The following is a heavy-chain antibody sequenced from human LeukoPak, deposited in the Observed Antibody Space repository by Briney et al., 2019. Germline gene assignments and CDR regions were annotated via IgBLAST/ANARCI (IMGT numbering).Heavy chain of an antibody. V-gene: IGHV3-23*01. CDR2: ISGSGGST. D-gene: IGHD3-10*01. CDR3: AKANTITMVRGVYYYYYGMDV. CDR1: GFTFDDYA. Sequence: GRSLRLSCAASGFTFDDYAMHWVRQAPGKGLEWVSAISGSGGSTYYADSVKGRFTISRDNSKNTLYLQMNSLRAEDTAVYYCAKANTITMVRGVYYYYYGMDVWGQGTTVTVSS. J-gene: IGHJ6*02.